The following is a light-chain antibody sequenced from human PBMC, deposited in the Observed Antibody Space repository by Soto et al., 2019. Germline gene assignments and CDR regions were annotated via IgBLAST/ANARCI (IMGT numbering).Light chain of an antibody. CDR2: AAS. V-gene: IGKV1-39*01. J-gene: IGKJ4*01. CDR1: QSISSY. CDR3: QQSYSTPFLT. Sequence: DIQMTQSPSSLSASVGDRVTITCRASQSISSYLNWYQQKPGKAPKLLIYAASSLQSGVPSRFSGSGSGTDFTLTISSLQPEDFATYYCQQSYSTPFLTFGGRTKVDTK.